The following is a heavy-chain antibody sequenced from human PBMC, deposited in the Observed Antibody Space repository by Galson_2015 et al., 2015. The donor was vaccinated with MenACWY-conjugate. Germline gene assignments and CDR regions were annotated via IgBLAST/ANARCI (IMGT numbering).Heavy chain of an antibody. CDR2: INSDGSGT. D-gene: IGHD3-16*01. V-gene: IGHV3-74*01. Sequence: SLRLSCAASGFTFGSYWMHWVRQAPGKGLVWVSRINSDGSGTGYADSVKGRFTISRDNAKNMLFLQMNSLKVEDTAVYYCARSYVPGSDRKNYYMDVWGRGTTVTVSS. CDR3: ARSYVPGSDRKNYYMDV. CDR1: GFTFGSYW. J-gene: IGHJ6*03.